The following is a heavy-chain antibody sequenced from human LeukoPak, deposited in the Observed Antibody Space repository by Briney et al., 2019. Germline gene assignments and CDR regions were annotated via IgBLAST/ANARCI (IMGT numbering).Heavy chain of an antibody. CDR3: ASDFTSSDDY. D-gene: IGHD2-2*01. CDR1: GFTFSRYW. J-gene: IGHJ4*02. Sequence: GGSLRLSCAASGFTFSRYWMHWVRQAPGKGLVWVSRMNIDGTRTDYADSVKGRFTISRDNAKNTLYLQMNSLRVEDTAVYFCASDFTSSDDYWGQGTLVTVSS. V-gene: IGHV3-74*01. CDR2: MNIDGTRT.